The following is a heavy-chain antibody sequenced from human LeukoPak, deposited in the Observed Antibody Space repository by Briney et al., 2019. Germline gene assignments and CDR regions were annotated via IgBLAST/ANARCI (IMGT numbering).Heavy chain of an antibody. J-gene: IGHJ6*04. CDR2: INPSGGST. CDR1: GYTFTSYY. D-gene: IGHD3-3*01. Sequence: ASVKVSCKASGYTFTSYYMHWVRQAPGQGLEWMGIINPSGGSTSYAQKFQGRVTMTRDMSTSTVYMELSSLRSEDTAVYDCARSRFLAFLDVWGKGTTVTVSS. V-gene: IGHV1-46*01. CDR3: ARSRFLAFLDV.